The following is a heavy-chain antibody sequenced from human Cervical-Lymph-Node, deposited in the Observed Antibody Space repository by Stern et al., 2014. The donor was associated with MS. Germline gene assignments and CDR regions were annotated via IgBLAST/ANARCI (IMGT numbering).Heavy chain of an antibody. V-gene: IGHV1-18*01. D-gene: IGHD2-2*01. CDR2: ISADNGNT. Sequence: VQLVESGAEVKKPGASVKVSCKASGYTFTSYGISWVRQAPGQGLEWMGWISADNGNTNYAQKLQGRVTMTTDTSTSTAYMELRSLRSDDTAVYYCARDALGYCSSTSCPLDYWGQGTLVTVSS. CDR3: ARDALGYCSSTSCPLDY. CDR1: GYTFTSYG. J-gene: IGHJ4*02.